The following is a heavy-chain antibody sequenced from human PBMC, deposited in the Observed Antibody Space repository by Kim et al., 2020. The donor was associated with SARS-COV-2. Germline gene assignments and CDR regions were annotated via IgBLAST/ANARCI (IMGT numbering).Heavy chain of an antibody. Sequence: SETLSLTCTVSGVSISSGGYSWTWIRQPPGKGLEWVGYFSHTGSTYYNPSLKSRVTISADRSKNQFSLRLSSVTAADTAVYYCARDVSSGSDYGVMDDWGQGTLVTVSS. J-gene: IGHJ4*02. V-gene: IGHV4-30-2*01. D-gene: IGHD5-12*01. CDR2: FSHTGST. CDR3: ARDVSSGSDYGVMDD. CDR1: GVSISSGGYS.